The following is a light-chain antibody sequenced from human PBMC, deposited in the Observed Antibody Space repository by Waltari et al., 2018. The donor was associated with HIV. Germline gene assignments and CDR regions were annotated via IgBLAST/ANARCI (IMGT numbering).Light chain of an antibody. J-gene: IGKJ2*01. CDR1: QGVLYRYDSKYH. CDR2: GAA. V-gene: IGKV4-1*01. Sequence: DIVMTQSTDFLAVSLGERATINCRSSQGVLYRYDSKYHLAGYQQKARQPPQLLIYGAATREPGVPDRFSGSGSGTEFTLTISSLQAEDVAVYYCQQYLTVPYTFGQGTKLEIK. CDR3: QQYLTVPYT.